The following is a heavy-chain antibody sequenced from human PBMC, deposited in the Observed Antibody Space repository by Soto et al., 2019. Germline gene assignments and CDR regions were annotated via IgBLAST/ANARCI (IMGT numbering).Heavy chain of an antibody. CDR1: GDSISTSNNY. J-gene: IGHJ4*02. D-gene: IGHD3-10*01. Sequence: SETLSLTCTVSGDSISTSNNYWGWIRQPPGKTLEWIASSYSSGSTYYYPSLKSRVAISVDSSKNQFSLQLTSMTAADTAVYYCARHRIDTVRRFLDSWGQGLLVTVSS. CDR3: ARHRIDTVRRFLDS. CDR2: SYSSGST. V-gene: IGHV4-39*01.